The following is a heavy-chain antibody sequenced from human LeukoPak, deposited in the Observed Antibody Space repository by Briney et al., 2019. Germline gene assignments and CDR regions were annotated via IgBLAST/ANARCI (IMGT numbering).Heavy chain of an antibody. J-gene: IGHJ5*02. CDR1: GFTFDDYA. V-gene: IGHV3-43*02. CDR2: ISGGGGST. D-gene: IGHD3-10*01. CDR3: AKDLFCGSGSYHNWFDP. Sequence: PGGSLRLSCAASGFTFDDYAMHWVRQAPGKGLEWVSLISGGGGSTYYADSVKGRFTISRANSKTSLYLQMNSLRTEDTALYYCAKDLFCGSGSYHNWFDPWGQGTLVTVSS.